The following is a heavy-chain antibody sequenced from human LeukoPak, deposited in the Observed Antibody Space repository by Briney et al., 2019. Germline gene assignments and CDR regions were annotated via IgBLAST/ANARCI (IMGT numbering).Heavy chain of an antibody. CDR1: GFTVSSNY. V-gene: IGHV3-53*01. CDR3: ARDRRYCSGSSCYSGVDY. J-gene: IGHJ4*02. CDR2: IYSGGST. Sequence: GGSLRLSCAAYGFTVSSNYMTWVRQAPGKGLEWVSVIYSGGSTYYGDSVKGRFTISRDNSKNTLYLQMNSLRADDTAVYYCARDRRYCSGSSCYSGVDYWGQGTLVTVSS. D-gene: IGHD2-15*01.